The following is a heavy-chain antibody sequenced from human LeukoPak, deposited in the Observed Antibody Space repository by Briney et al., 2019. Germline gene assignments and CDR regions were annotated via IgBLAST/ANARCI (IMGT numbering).Heavy chain of an antibody. CDR2: IYYSGSA. J-gene: IGHJ6*02. V-gene: IGHV4-59*08. D-gene: IGHD3-3*01. Sequence: PSETLSLTCTVSGVSISSYYRSWIRQPPGKGLEWVGYIYYSGSANYNASLKSRVTISVDTSKNHFSLKINSVTAADAAVYYCARHSPFLHGMGVWGQGTTVTVSS. CDR1: GVSISSYY. CDR3: ARHSPFLHGMGV.